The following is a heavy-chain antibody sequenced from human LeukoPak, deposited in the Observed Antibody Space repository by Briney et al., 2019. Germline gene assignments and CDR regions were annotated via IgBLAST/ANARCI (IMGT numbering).Heavy chain of an antibody. CDR2: ITDSGGNT. J-gene: IGHJ4*02. V-gene: IGHV3-23*01. Sequence: GGSLRLSCAASGSTFSSYAMSWVRQAPGKRLEWVSTITDSGGNTYYADSVRGRFTISRDNSKNTLYLQMNSLRAEDTAIYYCAKFGSYGGHWGQGTLVTVSS. CDR3: AKFGSYGGH. CDR1: GSTFSSYA. D-gene: IGHD5-18*01.